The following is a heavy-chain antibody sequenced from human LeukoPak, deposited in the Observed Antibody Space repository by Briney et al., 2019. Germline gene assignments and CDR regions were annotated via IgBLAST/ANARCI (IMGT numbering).Heavy chain of an antibody. CDR1: GLTVNTNF. D-gene: IGHD7-27*01. CDR3: ARGWGSGFVFDY. V-gene: IGHV3-72*01. CDR2: TRNKANSYNT. J-gene: IGHJ4*02. Sequence: GGSLRLSCAASGLTVNTNFMSWVRQAPGKGLDWVGRTRNKANSYNTQYAASVKGRFSISRDDSMNSLYLQMNSLKTEDTVVYYCARGWGSGFVFDYWGQGTLVTVSS.